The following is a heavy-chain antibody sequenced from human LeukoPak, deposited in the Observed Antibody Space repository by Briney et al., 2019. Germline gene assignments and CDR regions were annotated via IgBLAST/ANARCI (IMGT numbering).Heavy chain of an antibody. CDR1: GFTFSSFA. D-gene: IGHD5-24*01. CDR2: ISGSGSGGST. Sequence: GGSLRLSCAASGFTFSSFAMSWVRQAPGKGLEWVSSISGSGSGGSTYYADSVKGRFTISRDNSKNTLYLQMNSLRAEDTAVYYCAKSGYNRFDYWGQGTLVTVSS. J-gene: IGHJ4*02. CDR3: AKSGYNRFDY. V-gene: IGHV3-23*01.